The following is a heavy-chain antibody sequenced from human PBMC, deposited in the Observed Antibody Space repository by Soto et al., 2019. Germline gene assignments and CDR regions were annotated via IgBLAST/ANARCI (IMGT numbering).Heavy chain of an antibody. D-gene: IGHD6-13*01. CDR2: IIPIFGTA. CDR1: GGTFSSYA. J-gene: IGHJ5*02. V-gene: IGHV1-69*12. CDR3: ARDPAAAGTLGSSNWFDP. Sequence: QVQLVQSGAEVKKPGSSVKVSCKASGGTFSSYAISWVRQAPGQGLEWMGGIIPIFGTANYAQKFQGRVTITADESTSTAYMELSSLRSEDTAVYYCARDPAAAGTLGSSNWFDPWGQGTLVTVSS.